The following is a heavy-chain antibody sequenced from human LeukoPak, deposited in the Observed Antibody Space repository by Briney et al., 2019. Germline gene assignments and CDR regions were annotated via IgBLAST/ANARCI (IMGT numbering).Heavy chain of an antibody. CDR3: ARGSMQLWLVNGGYDPERYYYYMDV. Sequence: GASVKVSCKASGYTFTSYGISWVRQAPGQGLEWMGWISAYNGNTNYAQKLQGRVTMTTDTSTSTAYMELRSLRSDDTAVYYCARGSMQLWLVNGGYDPERYYYYMDVWGKGTTVTVSS. CDR2: ISAYNGNT. D-gene: IGHD5-18*01. V-gene: IGHV1-18*01. CDR1: GYTFTSYG. J-gene: IGHJ6*03.